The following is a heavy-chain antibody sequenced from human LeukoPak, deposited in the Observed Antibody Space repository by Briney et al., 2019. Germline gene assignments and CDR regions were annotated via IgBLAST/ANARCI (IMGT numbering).Heavy chain of an antibody. J-gene: IGHJ4*02. CDR3: AREGRWRYDILTGYFDY. CDR1: GFSLSTYW. Sequence: GGSLRLTCAASGFSLSTYWMSWVRQAPGKGLEWVANIKQDGSEQYYGDSVKGRFTISRDNANNSLFLQMDSLTAEDTAVYYCAREGRWRYDILTGYFDYWGQGILVTVSS. V-gene: IGHV3-7*01. D-gene: IGHD3-9*01. CDR2: IKQDGSEQ.